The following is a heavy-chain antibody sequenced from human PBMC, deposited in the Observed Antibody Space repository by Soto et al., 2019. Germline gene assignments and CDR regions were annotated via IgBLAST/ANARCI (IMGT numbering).Heavy chain of an antibody. V-gene: IGHV4-34*01. Sequence: PSETLSLTGAVYGGAFSAYYWTWVRQPPGKGLEWIGEKEHGGSTTYNPSLQSRVSISLDLVRKQVSLQLTSVTAADSATYYCARGHIVSSNFYFMAVWGKGTTVTVSS. D-gene: IGHD3-16*02. CDR1: GGAFSAYY. J-gene: IGHJ6*03. CDR3: ARGHIVSSNFYFMAV. CDR2: KEHGGST.